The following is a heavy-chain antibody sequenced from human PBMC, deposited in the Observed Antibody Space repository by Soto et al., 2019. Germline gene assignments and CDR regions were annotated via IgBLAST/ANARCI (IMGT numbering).Heavy chain of an antibody. CDR3: ANWLSPPQSLGSRSDYFDY. J-gene: IGHJ4*02. V-gene: IGHV3-23*01. D-gene: IGHD3-10*01. Sequence: GGSLRLSCAASGFTFSSYAMSWVRQAPGKGLEWVSAISGSGGSTYYADSVKGRFTISRDNSKNTLYLQMNSLRAEDTAVYYCANWLSPPQSLGSRSDYFDYWGQGTLVTVSS. CDR2: ISGSGGST. CDR1: GFTFSSYA.